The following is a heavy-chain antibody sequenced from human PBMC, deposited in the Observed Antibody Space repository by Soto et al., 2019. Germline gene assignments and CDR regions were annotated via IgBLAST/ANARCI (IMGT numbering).Heavy chain of an antibody. D-gene: IGHD3-22*01. J-gene: IGHJ5*02. Sequence: SETLSLTCAVYGGSFSGYYWSWIRQPPGKGLEWIGEINHSGSTNCNPSLKSRVTISVDTSKNQFSLKLSSVTAADTAVYYCARGHLRITMIVVVPNWFDPWGQGTLVTVSS. CDR2: INHSGST. CDR1: GGSFSGYY. V-gene: IGHV4-34*01. CDR3: ARGHLRITMIVVVPNWFDP.